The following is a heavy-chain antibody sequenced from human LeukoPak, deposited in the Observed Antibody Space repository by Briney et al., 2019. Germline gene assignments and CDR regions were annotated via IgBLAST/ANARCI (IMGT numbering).Heavy chain of an antibody. D-gene: IGHD3-10*01. J-gene: IGHJ4*02. CDR1: GGSISSGDYY. CDR2: IYYSGTT. CDR3: ARRIRGLRTFDY. Sequence: PSETLSLTCTVSGGSISSGDYYWSWIRQPPGKGLEWIGYIYYSGTTYYNPSLKSRVTISVDTSKSQFSLKLSSLSAADTAVYYCARRIRGLRTFDYWGQGTLVTVSS. V-gene: IGHV4-30-4*01.